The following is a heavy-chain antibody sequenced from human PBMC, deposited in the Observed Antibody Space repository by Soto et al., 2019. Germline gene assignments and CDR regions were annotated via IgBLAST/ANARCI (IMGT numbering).Heavy chain of an antibody. CDR2: ISSSTSYM. V-gene: IGHV3-21*01. CDR3: ARFRRDGYNLDY. Sequence: PGGSLRLSCAASGFPFNSYSMNWVRQAPGKGLEWVSSISSSTSYMYYADSVKGRFTISRDNARNSLYLQMNSLRAEDTAVYYCARFRRDGYNLDYWGQGTLVTVSS. J-gene: IGHJ4*02. CDR1: GFPFNSYS. D-gene: IGHD5-12*01.